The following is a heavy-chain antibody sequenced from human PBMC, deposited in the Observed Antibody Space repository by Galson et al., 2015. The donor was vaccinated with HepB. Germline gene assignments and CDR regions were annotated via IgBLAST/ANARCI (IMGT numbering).Heavy chain of an antibody. D-gene: IGHD3-16*02. CDR2: IVVGSGNT. CDR3: AALYDYVWGSYRHDY. J-gene: IGHJ4*02. Sequence: SVKVSCKASGFTFTSSAMQWVRQARGQRLEWIGWIVVGSGNTNYAQKFQERVTITRDMSTSTAYMELSSLRSEDTAVYYCAALYDYVWGSYRHDYWGQGTLVTVSS. CDR1: GFTFTSSA. V-gene: IGHV1-58*02.